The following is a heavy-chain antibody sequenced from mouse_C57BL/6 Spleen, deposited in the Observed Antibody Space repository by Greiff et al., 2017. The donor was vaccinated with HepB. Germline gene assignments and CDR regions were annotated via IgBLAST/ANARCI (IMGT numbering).Heavy chain of an antibody. J-gene: IGHJ1*03. CDR2: IWRGGST. D-gene: IGHD1-1*01. CDR3: AKNYYYGSSYNWYFDV. CDR1: GFSLTSYG. Sequence: QVQLQQSGPGLVQPSQSLSITCTVSGFSLTSYGVHWVRQSPGKGLEWLGVIWRGGSTDYNAAFMSRLSITKDNSKRQVFFKMNSLQANDTAIYYCAKNYYYGSSYNWYFDVWGTGTTVTVSS. V-gene: IGHV2-5*01.